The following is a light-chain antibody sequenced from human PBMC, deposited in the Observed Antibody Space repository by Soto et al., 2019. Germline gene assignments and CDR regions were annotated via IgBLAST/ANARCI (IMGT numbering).Light chain of an antibody. V-gene: IGLV2-14*01. CDR1: NTDIGGNNY. CDR3: SSYTTISTRI. J-gene: IGLJ2*01. Sequence: QSALTQPASVSGSPGQSITISCTGSNTDIGGNNYVSWYQQHPGKAPKVIIYDVSIRLSGVSNRFSGSKSGNTASLTISGLQSEDEAEYYCSSYTTISTRIFGGGTKLTVL. CDR2: DVS.